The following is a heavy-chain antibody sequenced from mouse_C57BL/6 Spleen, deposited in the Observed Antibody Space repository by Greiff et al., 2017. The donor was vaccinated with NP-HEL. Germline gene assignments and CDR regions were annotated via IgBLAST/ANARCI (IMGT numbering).Heavy chain of an antibody. J-gene: IGHJ2*01. Sequence: EVQGVESGPELVKPGDSVKISCKASGYSFTGYFMNWVMQSHGKSLEWIGRINPYNGDTFYNQKFKGKATLTVDKSSSTAHMELRSLTSEDSAVYYCARRDYFDYWGQGTTLTVSS. CDR3: ARRDYFDY. V-gene: IGHV1-20*01. CDR1: GYSFTGYF. CDR2: INPYNGDT.